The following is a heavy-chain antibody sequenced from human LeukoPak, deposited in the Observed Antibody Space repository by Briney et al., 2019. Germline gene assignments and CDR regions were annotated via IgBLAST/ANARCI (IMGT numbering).Heavy chain of an antibody. J-gene: IGHJ4*02. CDR1: GYTFTGYY. D-gene: IGHD3-22*01. CDR2: MNPNSGNT. Sequence: ASVKVSCKASGYTFTGYYMHWVRQATGQGLEWMGWMNPNSGNTGYAQKFQGRVTMTRNTSISTAYMELSSLRSEDTAVYYCARGIVGLFGYWGQGTLVTVSS. V-gene: IGHV1-8*02. CDR3: ARGIVGLFGY.